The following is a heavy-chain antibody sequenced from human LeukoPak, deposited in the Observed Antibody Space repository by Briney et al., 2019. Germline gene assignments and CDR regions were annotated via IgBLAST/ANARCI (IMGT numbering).Heavy chain of an antibody. CDR2: MNPNSGNT. CDR3: ASRSPEGSVFDY. Sequence: ASVKVSCKASGYTFTSYDINWVRQATGQGLEWMGWMNPNSGNTGYAQKFQGRVTMTRNTSINTAYMELSSLRSEDTAVYYCASRSPEGSVFDYWGQGTLVTVSS. V-gene: IGHV1-8*01. D-gene: IGHD3-10*01. CDR1: GYTFTSYD. J-gene: IGHJ4*02.